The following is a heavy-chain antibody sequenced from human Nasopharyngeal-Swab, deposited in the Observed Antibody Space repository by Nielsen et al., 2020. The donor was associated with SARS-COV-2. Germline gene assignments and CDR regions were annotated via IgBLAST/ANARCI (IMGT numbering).Heavy chain of an antibody. J-gene: IGHJ6*02. V-gene: IGHV1-2*06. CDR1: GYTFTGYW. Sequence: VSVQVSCKASGYTFTGYWLYWVRQAPGQGLEWMGRINPNSGDTKYVQKFQGRVIMLRDTSISSVYMELSRLTSDDTAVYYCVRGSFYLYGMDVWGQGTTVTVSS. CDR3: VRGSFYLYGMDV. D-gene: IGHD3-10*01. CDR2: INPNSGDT.